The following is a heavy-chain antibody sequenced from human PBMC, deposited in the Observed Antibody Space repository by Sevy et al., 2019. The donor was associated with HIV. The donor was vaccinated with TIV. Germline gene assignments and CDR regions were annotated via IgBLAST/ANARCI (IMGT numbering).Heavy chain of an antibody. CDR2: IFSGGNT. CDR1: GFTVSGNY. Sequence: GGSLRLSCAASGFTVSGNYMSWVRQAPWKGLEWVSGIFSGGNTHFADSVKGRFTISRDNSKNTLSLQMNSLSAEDTAVYYCARAVEDYSDSSAWDWYFDLWGRGTLVTVSS. V-gene: IGHV3-66*01. CDR3: ARAVEDYSDSSAWDWYFDL. D-gene: IGHD3-22*01. J-gene: IGHJ2*01.